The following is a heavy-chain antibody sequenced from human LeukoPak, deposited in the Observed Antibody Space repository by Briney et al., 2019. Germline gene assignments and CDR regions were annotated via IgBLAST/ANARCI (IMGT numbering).Heavy chain of an antibody. D-gene: IGHD5-18*01. J-gene: IGHJ4*02. CDR3: TNRVDTTMVVY. CDR2: ISGSGRST. CDR1: GFTFSSYA. V-gene: IGHV3-23*01. Sequence: GGSLRLSCAASGFTFSSYAMSWVRQAPGKGLEWVSAISGSGRSTFYADSVKGRFTISRDNSKNTLYLQMNSLRAEDTAVYYCTNRVDTTMVVYWGRGTLVTVSS.